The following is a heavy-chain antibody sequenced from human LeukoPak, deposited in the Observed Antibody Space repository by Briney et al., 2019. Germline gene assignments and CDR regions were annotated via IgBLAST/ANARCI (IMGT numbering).Heavy chain of an antibody. CDR2: ISAYNGNT. J-gene: IGHJ6*03. CDR3: ARFVYGSGSVYYYYMDV. CDR1: GYTFTSYG. D-gene: IGHD3-10*01. V-gene: IGHV1-18*01. Sequence: ASVKVSCKASGYTFTSYGISWVRQAPGQGLEWMGRISAYNGNTNYAQKLQGRVTMTTDTSTSTAYMELRSLRSDDTAVYYCARFVYGSGSVYYYYMDVWGKGTTVTISS.